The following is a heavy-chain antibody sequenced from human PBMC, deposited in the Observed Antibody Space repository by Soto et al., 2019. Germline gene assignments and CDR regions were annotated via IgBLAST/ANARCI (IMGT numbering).Heavy chain of an antibody. Sequence: VASVKVSCKVSGYTLTELSMHWVRQAPGKGLEWMGGFDPEDGETIYAQKFQGRVTMTEDTSTDTAYMELSSLRSEDTAVYYCATYDFWSGYPPEHYYYGMDVWGQGTTVTVS. D-gene: IGHD3-3*01. CDR2: FDPEDGET. CDR3: ATYDFWSGYPPEHYYYGMDV. CDR1: GYTLTELS. V-gene: IGHV1-24*01. J-gene: IGHJ6*02.